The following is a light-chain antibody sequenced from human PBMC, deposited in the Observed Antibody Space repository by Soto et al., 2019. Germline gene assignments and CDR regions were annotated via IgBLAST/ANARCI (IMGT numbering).Light chain of an antibody. J-gene: IGLJ3*02. CDR2: SNN. CDR3: AAWDDSLNGWV. CDR1: SSNIGSNT. V-gene: IGLV1-44*01. Sequence: QSVLTQPPSASGTPGQRVTISCSGSSSNIGSNTVNWYQQLPGTTPKLLIYSNNQRPSGVPDRFSGSKSGTSASLAISGLQSEDELDYYCAAWDDSLNGWVFGGGTKLTVL.